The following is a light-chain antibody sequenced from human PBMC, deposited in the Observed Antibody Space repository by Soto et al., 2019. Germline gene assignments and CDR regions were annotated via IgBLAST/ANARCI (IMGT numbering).Light chain of an antibody. V-gene: IGKV1-5*01. CDR3: HTYNSYSLHT. Sequence: DIQMTQSPSTLSASVGDRITITCRASQSVSRRLAWYQQKPGKAPKLLIYDASSLKSGVPSRFSGRGSVTEFTLTVSSLQPDDCATYYCHTYNSYSLHTFGQGAKWEI. CDR1: QSVSRR. J-gene: IGKJ2*01. CDR2: DAS.